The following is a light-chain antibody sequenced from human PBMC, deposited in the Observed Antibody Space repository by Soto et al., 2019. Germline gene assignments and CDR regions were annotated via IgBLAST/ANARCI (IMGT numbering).Light chain of an antibody. V-gene: IGKV2-24*01. CDR3: MQATQFPYT. CDR1: QGLVHSDGNTY. J-gene: IGKJ2*01. Sequence: DIVMTQTPLSSPVTLGQPASISCRSSQGLVHSDGNTYLSWLQQRPGQPPRLLIYEISNRFSGVADRFSGSGAGTVFTLKISRVEAEDVGIYYCMQATQFPYTFGPGTKLEIK. CDR2: EIS.